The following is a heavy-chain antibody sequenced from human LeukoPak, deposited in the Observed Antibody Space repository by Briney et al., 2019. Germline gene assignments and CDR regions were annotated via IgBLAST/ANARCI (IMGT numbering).Heavy chain of an antibody. D-gene: IGHD2-2*01. Sequence: GESLKISCKGSGYNFATKWIGWVRQMPGKGLEWMGIIYPGDSDTRYSPSFQGQVTISADKSINTAYLRWSSLKASDTAIYYCVRHVPESYPSGFDYWGQGTLVTVSS. CDR1: GYNFATKW. J-gene: IGHJ4*02. CDR3: VRHVPESYPSGFDY. CDR2: IYPGDSDT. V-gene: IGHV5-51*01.